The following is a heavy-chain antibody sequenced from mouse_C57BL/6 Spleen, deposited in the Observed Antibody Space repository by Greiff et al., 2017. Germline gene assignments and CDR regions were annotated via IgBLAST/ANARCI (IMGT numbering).Heavy chain of an antibody. CDR3: ARTGRGALYAMDY. CDR2: IWSGGST. Sequence: VKLMESGPGLVQPSQSLSITCTVSGFSLTSYGVHWVRQSPGKGLEWLGVIWSGGSTDYNAAFISRLSISKDNSKSQVFFKMNSLQADDTAIYYCARTGRGALYAMDYWGQGTSVTVSS. V-gene: IGHV2-2*01. CDR1: GFSLTSYG. D-gene: IGHD3-3*01. J-gene: IGHJ4*01.